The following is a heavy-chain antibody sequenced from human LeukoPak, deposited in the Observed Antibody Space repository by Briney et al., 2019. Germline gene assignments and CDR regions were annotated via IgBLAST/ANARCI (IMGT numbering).Heavy chain of an antibody. CDR1: GFIFDDFI. J-gene: IGHJ4*02. CDR3: VKGYSSSWSGYFDS. Sequence: GGSLRPSCEASGFIFDDFIMFWVRQRPGKGLEWVAGITWDDYKIDYADSVKGRFTISRDNAKNSLSLQMTRVRPEDTALYYCVKGYSSSWSGYFDSWGQGTLVTVSS. V-gene: IGHV3-9*01. CDR2: ITWDDYKI. D-gene: IGHD2-2*01.